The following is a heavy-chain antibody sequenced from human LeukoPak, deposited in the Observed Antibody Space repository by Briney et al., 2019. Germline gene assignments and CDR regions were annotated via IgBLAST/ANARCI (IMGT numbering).Heavy chain of an antibody. CDR3: AKFDQDWGTFDY. V-gene: IGHV1-2*02. CDR1: GYTFSGYY. Sequence: ASVKVSCKASGYTFSGYYIHWVRHAPGQGLEWMGWIMPDSGDTHYVQKFQGRVTMTRDTSITTAYMRLSLRSDDTAVYYCAKFDQDWGTFDYWGQGTVVSDSS. CDR2: IMPDSGDT. D-gene: IGHD7-27*01. J-gene: IGHJ4*02.